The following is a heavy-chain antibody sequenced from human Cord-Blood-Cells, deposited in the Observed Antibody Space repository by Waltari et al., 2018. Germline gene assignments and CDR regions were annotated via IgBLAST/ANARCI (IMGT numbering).Heavy chain of an antibody. Sequence: QVQLVQSGAEVKKPGASVKVSCKASGYTFTGYYMHWVRQAPGQGLEWMGWINPNSGGTNDAQKCQGRVTRTRDTSISTAYMELSRLRSDDTAVYYCASPTGDGGAFDIWGQGTMVTVSS. D-gene: IGHD7-27*01. CDR3: ASPTGDGGAFDI. V-gene: IGHV1-2*02. CDR1: GYTFTGYY. J-gene: IGHJ3*02. CDR2: INPNSGGT.